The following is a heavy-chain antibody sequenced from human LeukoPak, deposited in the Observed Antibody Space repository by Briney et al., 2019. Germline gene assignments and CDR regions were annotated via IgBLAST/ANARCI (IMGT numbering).Heavy chain of an antibody. CDR1: GFTFTDYW. Sequence: GGSLRLSCAVSGFTFTDYWMNWVRQAPGKELEWVASIRQDGSEKTYVDSVKGRFIISRDNTKNSLSLQLNSLRVEDTAVYYCARDGTAAGLYFDLWGQGTLVTVSS. V-gene: IGHV3-7*01. D-gene: IGHD6-13*01. J-gene: IGHJ4*01. CDR2: IRQDGSEK. CDR3: ARDGTAAGLYFDL.